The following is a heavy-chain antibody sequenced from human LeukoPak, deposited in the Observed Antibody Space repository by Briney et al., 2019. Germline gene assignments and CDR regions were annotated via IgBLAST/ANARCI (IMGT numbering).Heavy chain of an antibody. J-gene: IGHJ5*02. CDR2: MNHSGST. Sequence: SETLSLTCAVYGGSFSGYYWSWIRQPPGKGLEWIGEMNHSGSTNYNPSLKSRVTISVDTSKNQFSLKLSSVTAADTAVYYCARGGPNWCSSTSCYSARHWFDPWGQGTLVTVSS. CDR1: GGSFSGYY. V-gene: IGHV4-34*01. D-gene: IGHD2-2*01. CDR3: ARGGPNWCSSTSCYSARHWFDP.